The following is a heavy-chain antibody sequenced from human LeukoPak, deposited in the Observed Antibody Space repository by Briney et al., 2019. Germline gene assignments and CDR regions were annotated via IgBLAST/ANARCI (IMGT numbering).Heavy chain of an antibody. CDR2: IYPGDSDT. J-gene: IGHJ4*02. V-gene: IGHV5-51*01. CDR1: GSPFTSYW. CDR3: ARVKYSSSPPDY. Sequence: PGGSLQISCQGSGSPFTSYWIGWGRQVPGKGLEWMGIIYPGDSDTRYSPSFQGQVTISADKSISTAYLQWSSLKASDTAMYYCARVKYSSSPPDYWGQGTLVTVSS. D-gene: IGHD6-6*01.